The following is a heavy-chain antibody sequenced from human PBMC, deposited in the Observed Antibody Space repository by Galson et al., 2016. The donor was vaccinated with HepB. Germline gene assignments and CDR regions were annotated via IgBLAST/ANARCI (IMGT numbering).Heavy chain of an antibody. J-gene: IGHJ3*02. CDR1: GGSITRNNW. CDR2: IYHSGDT. D-gene: IGHD5-18*01. Sequence: SETLSLTCAVSGGSITRNNWWSWVRQPPGKGLEWIGEIYHSGDTNYNSSLRSRVTISVDKSKNHVSLKLTSVTAADTAMYYCASYLIQSWAGSDAFDTWGQGTMVTVSS. V-gene: IGHV4-4*02. CDR3: ASYLIQSWAGSDAFDT.